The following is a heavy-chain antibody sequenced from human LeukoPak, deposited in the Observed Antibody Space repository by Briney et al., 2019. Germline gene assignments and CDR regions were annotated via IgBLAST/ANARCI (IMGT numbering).Heavy chain of an antibody. V-gene: IGHV3-23*01. CDR3: ARDARYYDFWSSSYYGMEV. Sequence: GGSLRLSCAASGFTFSSYAMSWVRQAPGKGLEWVSAISGSGGSTYYADSVKGRFTISRDNSKNTLYLQMGSLRAEDMAVYYCARDARYYDFWSSSYYGMEVWGQGTTVTVSS. J-gene: IGHJ6*02. CDR2: ISGSGGST. CDR1: GFTFSSYA. D-gene: IGHD3-3*01.